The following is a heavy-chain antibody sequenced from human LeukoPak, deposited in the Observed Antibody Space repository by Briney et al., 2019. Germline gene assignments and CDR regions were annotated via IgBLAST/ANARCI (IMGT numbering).Heavy chain of an antibody. D-gene: IGHD3-16*01. V-gene: IGHV3-7*03. CDR2: IKQDGGEK. J-gene: IGHJ4*02. CDR3: ANLNAPYWGNFHY. Sequence: GGSLRLSCVDSGTTFSRYWMSWVRQAPGKGLEWVANIKQDGGEKYYVDSVKSRFTISRDNAKNSLYLQMNSLRVEDTAVYYCANLNAPYWGNFHYWGQGTLVTVSS. CDR1: GTTFSRYW.